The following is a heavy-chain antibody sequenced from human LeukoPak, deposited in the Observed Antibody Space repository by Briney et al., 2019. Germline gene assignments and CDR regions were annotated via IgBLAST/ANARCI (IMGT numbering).Heavy chain of an antibody. CDR3: ARVRSSSWYDYYYGMDV. J-gene: IGHJ6*02. V-gene: IGHV1-2*02. CDR1: GYTFTGYY. CDR2: INPNSGGT. D-gene: IGHD6-13*01. Sequence: ASVKVSCKASGYTFTGYYMHWVRQAPGQGLEWMGWINPNSGGTNYAQKFQGRVTMTRDTSISTAYMELSRLRSDDTAVYYCARVRSSSWYDYYYGMDVWGQGTTVTVSS.